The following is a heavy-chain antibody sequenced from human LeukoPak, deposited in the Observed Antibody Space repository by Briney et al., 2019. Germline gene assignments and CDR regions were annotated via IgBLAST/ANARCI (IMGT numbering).Heavy chain of an antibody. D-gene: IGHD3-9*01. CDR3: ARRTRYFDWSYDY. Sequence: TSETLSLTCTVSGGSISSSSYYWGWIRQPPGKGLEWIGSIYYSGSTYYNPSLKSRVTISVDTSKNQFSLKLSSVTAADPAVYYCARRTRYFDWSYDYWGQGTLVTVSS. CDR2: IYYSGST. V-gene: IGHV4-39*01. CDR1: GGSISSSSYY. J-gene: IGHJ4*02.